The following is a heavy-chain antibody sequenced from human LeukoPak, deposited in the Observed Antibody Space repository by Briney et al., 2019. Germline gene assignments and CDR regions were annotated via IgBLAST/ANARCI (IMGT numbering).Heavy chain of an antibody. D-gene: IGHD2-21*02. CDR1: GGTFSSYA. J-gene: IGHJ4*02. CDR3: ARDQASGDAFDY. CDR2: IIPIFGTA. Sequence: SVKVSCKASGGTFSSYAISWVRQAPGQGLEWMGGIIPIFGTANYAQKFQGRVTITADESTSTAYMELSSLRSEDTAVYYCARDQASGDAFDYWGQGTLVTVSS. V-gene: IGHV1-69*01.